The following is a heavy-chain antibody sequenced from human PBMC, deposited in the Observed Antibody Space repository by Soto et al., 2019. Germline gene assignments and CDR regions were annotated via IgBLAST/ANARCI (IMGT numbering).Heavy chain of an antibody. J-gene: IGHJ5*02. D-gene: IGHD4-17*01. Sequence: VSLTCAISGDSASSNSATWNWIRQSPSRGLEWLGRTYYRSKWYNEYAVSVKSRITINPDTSKNQFSLQLNSVTPEDTAVYYCARATRTWFDPWGQGTLVTVSS. CDR1: GDSASSNSAT. CDR3: ARATRTWFDP. V-gene: IGHV6-1*01. CDR2: TYYRSKWYN.